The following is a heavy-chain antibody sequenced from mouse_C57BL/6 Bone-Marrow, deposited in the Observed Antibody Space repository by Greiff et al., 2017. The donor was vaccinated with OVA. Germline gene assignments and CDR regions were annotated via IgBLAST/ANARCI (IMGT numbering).Heavy chain of an antibody. D-gene: IGHD1-1*01. CDR2: ISDGGSYT. CDR3: AREVLIYTVVAPFAY. J-gene: IGHJ3*01. CDR1: GYTFSSYA. V-gene: IGHV5-4*01. Sequence: EVHLVESGGGLVKPGGSLKLSCAASGYTFSSYAMYWVRQTPGKRLEWVATISDGGSYTYYPDNVKGRFTISRDNAKNNPYLQMSHLKSADAATYYCAREVLIYTVVAPFAYWGQGTLVTVSA.